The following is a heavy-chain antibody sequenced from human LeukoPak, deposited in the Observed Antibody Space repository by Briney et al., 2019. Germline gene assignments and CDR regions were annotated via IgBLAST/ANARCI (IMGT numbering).Heavy chain of an antibody. CDR1: GYSFTNYG. D-gene: IGHD1-26*01. CDR2: ISAYNGDT. J-gene: IGHJ4*02. CDR3: ARDLREHQLPFDY. V-gene: IGHV1-18*01. Sequence: ASVKVSCKASGYSFTNYGITWVRQAPGQGLEWMGWISAYNGDTDYAQNLQGRVTMTTDTSTNTAYMELRSLRSDDTAVYFCARDLREHQLPFDYWGQGTLVTVSS.